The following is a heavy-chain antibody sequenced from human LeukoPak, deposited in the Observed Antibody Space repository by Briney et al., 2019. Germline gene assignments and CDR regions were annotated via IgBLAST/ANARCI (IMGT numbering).Heavy chain of an antibody. Sequence: GESLKISCQASGYRFTTDWIGWVRQVPGKGLEWMGMIYPGDSDTRYSPSFQGQVTISADTSINTAFLQWSSLKASDTAMYFCARHHEPPTYYTDYWGQGTPVTVSS. CDR3: ARHHEPPTYYTDY. CDR1: GYRFTTDW. CDR2: IYPGDSDT. V-gene: IGHV5-51*01. J-gene: IGHJ4*02.